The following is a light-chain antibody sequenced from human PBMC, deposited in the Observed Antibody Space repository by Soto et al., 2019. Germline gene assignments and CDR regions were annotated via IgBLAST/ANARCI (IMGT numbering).Light chain of an antibody. J-gene: IGKJ2*01. CDR1: QSVSSSY. CDR3: QQLVSSPPMFT. V-gene: IGKV3-20*01. Sequence: ENVLTQSPGTLSLSPGERATLSCRASQSVSSSYLAWYQQKPGQAPRLLIYGASSRATGIPDRFSGSGSGTDFTLTIRRLEPEDFAIYYCQQLVSSPPMFTFGQGTKLEIK. CDR2: GAS.